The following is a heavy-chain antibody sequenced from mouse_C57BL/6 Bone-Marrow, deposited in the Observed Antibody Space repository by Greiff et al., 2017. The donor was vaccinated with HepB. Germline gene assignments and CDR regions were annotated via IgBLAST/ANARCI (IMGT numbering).Heavy chain of an antibody. CDR1: GYTFTSYW. CDR2: IDPSDSET. D-gene: IGHD2-12*01. J-gene: IGHJ1*03. V-gene: IGHV1-52*01. Sequence: QVQLKQPGAELVRPGSSVKLSCKASGYTFTSYWMHWVKQRPIQGLEWIGNIDPSDSETHYNQKFKDKATLTVDKSSSTAYMQLSSLTSEDSAVYYCARWDSYYSYWYFDVWGTGTTVTVSS. CDR3: ARWDSYYSYWYFDV.